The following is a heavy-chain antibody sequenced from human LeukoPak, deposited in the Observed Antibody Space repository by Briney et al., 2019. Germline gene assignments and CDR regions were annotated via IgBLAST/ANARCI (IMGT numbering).Heavy chain of an antibody. V-gene: IGHV4-34*01. CDR3: ARADDYIWGSYLAPRDCFDY. D-gene: IGHD3-16*02. Sequence: PSETLSLTCAVHGGSFSGYYWSWIRQPPGKGLELIGEINHSGSTNYNPSLKSRVTISVDTSKNQFSLKLSSVTAADTAVYYCARADDYIWGSYLAPRDCFDYWGQGTLVTVSS. CDR1: GGSFSGYY. CDR2: INHSGST. J-gene: IGHJ4*02.